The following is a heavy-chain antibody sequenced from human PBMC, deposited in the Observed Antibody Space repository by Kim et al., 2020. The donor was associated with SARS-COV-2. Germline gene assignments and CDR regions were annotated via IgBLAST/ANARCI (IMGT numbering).Heavy chain of an antibody. V-gene: IGHV1-18*01. CDR3: ARGSSSWYTDPSYYFDY. CDR1: GYTFTSYG. CDR2: ISAYNGNT. D-gene: IGHD6-13*01. J-gene: IGHJ4*02. Sequence: ASVKVSCKASGYTFTSYGISWVRQAPGQGLEWMGWISAYNGNTNYAQKLQGRVTMTTDTSTSTAYMELRSLRSDDTAVYYCARGSSSWYTDPSYYFDYWGQGTLVTVSS.